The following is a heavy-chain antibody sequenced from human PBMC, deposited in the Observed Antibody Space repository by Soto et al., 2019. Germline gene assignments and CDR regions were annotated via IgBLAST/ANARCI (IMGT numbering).Heavy chain of an antibody. J-gene: IGHJ4*02. D-gene: IGHD1-26*01. CDR2: IYYSGNT. V-gene: IGHV4-39*01. CDR1: GGSISSSSYY. CDR3: ARSVGATSY. Sequence: SETPSLTCTVSGGSISSSSYYWGWIRQPPGKGLEWIGSIYYSGNTYYNPSLKSRVTMTTDTSTSTAYMELRSLISDDTAVYYCARSVGATSYWGQGTLVTVSS.